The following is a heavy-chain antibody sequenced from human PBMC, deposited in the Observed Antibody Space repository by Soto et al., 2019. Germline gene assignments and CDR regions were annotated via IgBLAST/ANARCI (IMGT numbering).Heavy chain of an antibody. V-gene: IGHV1-18*01. J-gene: IGHJ4*02. CDR1: GYTFTSYA. Sequence: GASVKVSCKASGYTFTSYAISWVRQAPGQGLEWMGWISAYNGNTNYAQKLQGRVTMTTDTSTTTAYMELRSLRPDDTAMYYCARDGVSSTEYTWNYGTYFDYWGQGALVTVSS. CDR3: ARDGVSSTEYTWNYGTYFDY. D-gene: IGHD1-7*01. CDR2: ISAYNGNT.